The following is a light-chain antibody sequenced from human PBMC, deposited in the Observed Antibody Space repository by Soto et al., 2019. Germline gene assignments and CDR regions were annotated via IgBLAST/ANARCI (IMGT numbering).Light chain of an antibody. J-gene: IGKJ4*01. CDR3: QQLNSYPLT. Sequence: DIQMTQSPSTLSASVGDRVTITCRASRSISNWLAWYQQRPGIAPKLLIFDASILQSGVPSRFSGSGSGTEFTLSISRLQTDDFATYYCQQLNSYPLTFGGGTKVDIK. CDR1: RSISNW. CDR2: DAS. V-gene: IGKV1-5*01.